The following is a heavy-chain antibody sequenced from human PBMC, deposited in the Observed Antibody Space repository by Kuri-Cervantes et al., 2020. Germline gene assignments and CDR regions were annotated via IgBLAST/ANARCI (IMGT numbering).Heavy chain of an antibody. Sequence: GESLKISCAASGFTVSSNYMSWVRQAPGKGLEWVSVIYSGGSTYYADSVKGRFTISRDNSKNTLYLQMNSLRAEDTAVYYCARAPFDWRFDYWGQGTLVTVSS. J-gene: IGHJ4*02. CDR2: IYSGGST. CDR3: ARAPFDWRFDY. D-gene: IGHD3-9*01. CDR1: GFTVSSNY. V-gene: IGHV3-53*01.